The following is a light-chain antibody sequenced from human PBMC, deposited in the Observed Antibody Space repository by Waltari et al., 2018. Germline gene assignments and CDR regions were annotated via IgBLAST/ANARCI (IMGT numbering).Light chain of an antibody. CDR2: DVS. Sequence: QSALTQPASVSGSPGQSITISCTGTSSDVGGYNFVSWYQQYPHKAPKLMIFDVSNRPSGVSSRFSGSKSGNTASLTISGLQAEDEADYYCSSYTSSTTLYVFGTGTKVTVL. V-gene: IGLV2-14*03. CDR1: SSDVGGYNF. CDR3: SSYTSSTTLYV. J-gene: IGLJ1*01.